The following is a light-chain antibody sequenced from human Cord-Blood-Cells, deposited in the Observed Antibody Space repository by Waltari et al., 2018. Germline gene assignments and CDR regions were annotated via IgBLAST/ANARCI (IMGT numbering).Light chain of an antibody. J-gene: IGLJ3*02. CDR1: SSDVGGYNY. CDR3: SSYTSSSTWV. CDR2: DVS. Sequence: QSALTQPASVSGSPGQSITISCTVTSSDVGGYNYVSWYQTHPGKAPKLMIYDVSNRPSGVSNRFSGSKSGNTASLTISGLQAEDEADYYCSSYTSSSTWVFGGGTKLTVL. V-gene: IGLV2-14*01.